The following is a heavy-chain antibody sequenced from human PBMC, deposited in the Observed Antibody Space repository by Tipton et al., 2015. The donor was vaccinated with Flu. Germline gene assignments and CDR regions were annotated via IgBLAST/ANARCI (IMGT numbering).Heavy chain of an antibody. Sequence: PGLVKPSETLTLTCVVSDYSIHTGYYWGWIRQPPGKGLEWIGSIFHTGNTYYNPSLKSRVTISMDTSKNQVSLKLRSVTAADTATYRCARGWTDTTGSTVFDPWGQGTLVTVSS. CDR1: DYSIHTGYY. J-gene: IGHJ5*02. V-gene: IGHV4-38-2*01. CDR3: ARGWTDTTGSTVFDP. D-gene: IGHD1/OR15-1a*01. CDR2: IFHTGNT.